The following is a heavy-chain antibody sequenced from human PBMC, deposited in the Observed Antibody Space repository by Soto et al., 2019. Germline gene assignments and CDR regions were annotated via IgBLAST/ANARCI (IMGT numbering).Heavy chain of an antibody. V-gene: IGHV3-21*01. CDR1: GFTFSSYS. D-gene: IGHD6-19*01. J-gene: IGHJ2*01. Sequence: PGGSLRLSCAASGFTFSSYSMNWVRQAPGKGLEWVSSISSSSSYIYYADSVKGRFTISRDNAKNSLYLQMNSLRAEDTAVYYCATNIAVAGYWYFDLWGRGTLVTVS. CDR3: ATNIAVAGYWYFDL. CDR2: ISSSSSYI.